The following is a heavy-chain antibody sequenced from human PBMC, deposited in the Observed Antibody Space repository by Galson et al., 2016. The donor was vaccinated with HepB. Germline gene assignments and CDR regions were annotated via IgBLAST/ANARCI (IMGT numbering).Heavy chain of an antibody. Sequence: SETLSLTCTVSGYSISSGYYWGWIRQPPGKGLEWIGNIDHSGSTYYNPSLQSRLTIPIDMSKNQFSLRLTSVTAADTAGYYCARSDFPDFWGQGTLVTVSS. D-gene: IGHD3-3*01. CDR1: GYSISSGYY. J-gene: IGHJ4*02. CDR3: ARSDFPDF. CDR2: IDHSGST. V-gene: IGHV4-38-2*02.